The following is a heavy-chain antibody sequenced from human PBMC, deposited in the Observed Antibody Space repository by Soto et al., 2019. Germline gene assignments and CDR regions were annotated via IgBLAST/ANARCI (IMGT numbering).Heavy chain of an antibody. Sequence: ASVKVSCKAIGYSFTSHYMHWVRQAPGQRLEWMGWINAGNGNTKYSQKFQGRVTITRDTSASTAYMELSSLRSEDTAVYYCARGGSLYWYFDLWGRGTLVTVSS. CDR2: INAGNGNT. V-gene: IGHV1-3*01. CDR3: ARGGSLYWYFDL. J-gene: IGHJ2*01. CDR1: GYSFTSHY. D-gene: IGHD1-26*01.